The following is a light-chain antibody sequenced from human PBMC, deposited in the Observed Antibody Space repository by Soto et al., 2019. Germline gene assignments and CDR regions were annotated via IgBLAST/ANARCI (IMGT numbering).Light chain of an antibody. CDR1: QSISSY. Sequence: DIQMTQSPSSLSASVGDRVTITCRASQSISSYLNWYQQKPGTAPKLLLYAASSLQSGVPSRFSGSGSGRDFTLTISSLQPEDFATYYCQQSYSTPLTFGGGTQVEIK. V-gene: IGKV1-39*01. CDR2: AAS. J-gene: IGKJ4*02. CDR3: QQSYSTPLT.